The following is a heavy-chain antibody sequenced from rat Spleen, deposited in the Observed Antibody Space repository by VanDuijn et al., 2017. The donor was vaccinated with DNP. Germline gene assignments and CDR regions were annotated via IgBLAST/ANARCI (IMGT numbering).Heavy chain of an antibody. CDR1: GYSITSNY. CDR2: ISYSGSI. J-gene: IGHJ3*01. D-gene: IGHD3-8*01. CDR3: ARFESGWFAY. Sequence: EVQLQESGPGLVKPSQSLSLTCSVTGYSITSNYWGWIRKFPGNKMEWIGIISYSGSIFFNPSLKIRISITRDTSKNQFFLHLNSVTTEDTATYYCARFESGWFAYWGQGTLVTVSS. V-gene: IGHV3-1*01.